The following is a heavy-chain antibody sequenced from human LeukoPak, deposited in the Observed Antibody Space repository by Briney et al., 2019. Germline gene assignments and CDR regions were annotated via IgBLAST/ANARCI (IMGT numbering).Heavy chain of an antibody. CDR2: INRDGTGT. CDR3: ARGESDLDH. CDR1: GLIFSDYW. Sequence: GGSLRLSCAPSGLIFSDYWFHWVRQTPGQGLVWVAAINRDGTGTSHADSVKGRFTISRDNAKDTLYLLMNSLRLDDTAVYYCARGESDLDHWGQGTLVTVSS. J-gene: IGHJ4*02. V-gene: IGHV3-74*01.